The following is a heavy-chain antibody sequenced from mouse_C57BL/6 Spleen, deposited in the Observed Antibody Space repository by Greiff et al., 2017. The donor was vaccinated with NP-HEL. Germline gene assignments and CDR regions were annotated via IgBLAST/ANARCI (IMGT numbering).Heavy chain of an antibody. Sequence: VQLQQSGAELVKPGASVKMSCKASGYTFTSYWITWVKQRPGQGLEWIGDIYPGSGSTNYNEKFKSKATLTVDTSSSTAYMQLSSLTSEDSAVYYCASTTVEVYWYFDVWGTGTTVTVSS. CDR2: IYPGSGST. CDR3: ASTTVEVYWYFDV. V-gene: IGHV1-55*01. D-gene: IGHD1-1*01. CDR1: GYTFTSYW. J-gene: IGHJ1*03.